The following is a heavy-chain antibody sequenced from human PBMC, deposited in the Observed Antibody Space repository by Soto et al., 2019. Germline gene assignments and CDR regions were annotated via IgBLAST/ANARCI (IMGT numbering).Heavy chain of an antibody. D-gene: IGHD1-7*01. CDR1: GFTFSSYW. CDR2: IKQDGSEK. Sequence: GSLRLSCAASGFTFSSYWMSWVRQAPGKGLEWVANIKQDGSEKYYVDSVKGRFTISRDNAKNSLYLQMNSLRAEDTAVYYCARDRITGTTWFDYWGQGTLVTVSS. J-gene: IGHJ4*02. V-gene: IGHV3-7*01. CDR3: ARDRITGTTWFDY.